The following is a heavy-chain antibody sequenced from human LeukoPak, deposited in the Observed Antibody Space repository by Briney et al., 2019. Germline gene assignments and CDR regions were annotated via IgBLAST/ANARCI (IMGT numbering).Heavy chain of an antibody. CDR1: RFTFSNYW. CDR3: ARDRHINSWSNDRFDY. V-gene: IGHV3-7*01. CDR2: INQDASEI. D-gene: IGHD6-13*01. Sequence: PGGSQRLSCAASRFTFSNYWMTWVRQAPGKGLEWVGNINQDASEINYVDSVKGRFTISRVNAENSLYLQMNSLRAEDTAIYYCARDRHINSWSNDRFDYWGQGPLDTVSS. J-gene: IGHJ4*02.